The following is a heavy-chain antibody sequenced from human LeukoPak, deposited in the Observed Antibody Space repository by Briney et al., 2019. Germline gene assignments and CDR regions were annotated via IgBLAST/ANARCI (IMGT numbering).Heavy chain of an antibody. CDR2: IYWDDDK. CDR3: AHRSSYSSGLY. J-gene: IGHJ4*02. V-gene: IGHV2-5*08. Sequence: TLSLTCSVSGGSLSSGSFSWSWIRQPPGKGLEWLALIYWDDDKRYSPSLTSRLTITKDTSKNQVVLTMTNMDPVDTATYYCAHRSSYSSGLYWGQGTLVTVSS. D-gene: IGHD6-19*01. CDR1: GGSLSSGSFS.